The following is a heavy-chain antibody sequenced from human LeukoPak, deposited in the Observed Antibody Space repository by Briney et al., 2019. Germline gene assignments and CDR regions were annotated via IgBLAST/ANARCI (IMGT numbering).Heavy chain of an antibody. CDR2: ITWDGGSI. V-gene: IGHV3-43*01. D-gene: IGHD1-26*01. CDR1: GFTFDDST. J-gene: IGHJ5*02. CDR3: AKETSGTYGS. Sequence: GGSLRLSCAASGFTFDDSTMHWVRQAPGKGLEWVSLITWDGGSIFYAGSVKGRFTISRDNSKNSLYLQMDSLRAEDTAFYYCAKETSGTYGSWGPVTLVTVSS.